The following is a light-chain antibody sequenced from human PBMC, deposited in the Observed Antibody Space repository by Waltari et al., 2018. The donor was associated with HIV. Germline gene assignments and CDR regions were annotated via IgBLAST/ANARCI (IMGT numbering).Light chain of an antibody. J-gene: IGLJ3*02. Sequence: SYVLTPPPSVSVDPGETARITCGGTNIGSKSVQWYQQKPGQAPVLVIYDDNDRPSGIPERFSGSSSGNTATLTISRVEAGDEADYYCQVWDTTTDQWVFGGGTELAVL. CDR3: QVWDTTTDQWV. CDR2: DDN. CDR1: NIGSKS. V-gene: IGLV3-21*04.